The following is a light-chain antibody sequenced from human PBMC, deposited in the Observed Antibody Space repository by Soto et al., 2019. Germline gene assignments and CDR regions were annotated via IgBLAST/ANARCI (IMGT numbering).Light chain of an antibody. J-gene: IGKJ5*01. CDR2: GAS. V-gene: IGKV3-20*01. Sequence: EIVLTQSPATLSLSPGERATLSCRASQSVSSSYLAWYQQKPGQAPRLLIYGASIRATGIPDRFSGSGSGTDFTLTISRLEPEDFAVYYCQQYHSSPITFGHGTRLEIK. CDR3: QQYHSSPIT. CDR1: QSVSSSY.